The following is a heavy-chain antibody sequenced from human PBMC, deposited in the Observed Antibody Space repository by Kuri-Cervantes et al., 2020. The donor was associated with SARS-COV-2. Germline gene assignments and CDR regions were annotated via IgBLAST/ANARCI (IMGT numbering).Heavy chain of an antibody. CDR3: AREYCSSSTCYRMSDKYFQP. J-gene: IGHJ1*01. CDR1: GFTFSSYA. Sequence: GESLKISCAASGFTFSSYAMHWVRQAPGKGLEWVAVISYDGSNKYYADSVKGRFTISRDNSKNTLYLQMNSLRAEDTAVYYCAREYCSSSTCYRMSDKYFQPWGQGTLVTVSS. D-gene: IGHD2-2*02. CDR2: ISYDGSNK. V-gene: IGHV3-30*04.